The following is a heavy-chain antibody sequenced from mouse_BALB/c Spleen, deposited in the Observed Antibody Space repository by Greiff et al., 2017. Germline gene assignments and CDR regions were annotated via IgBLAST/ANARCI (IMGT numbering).Heavy chain of an antibody. CDR3: ARGRGVVDAMDY. Sequence: EVKLVESGGGLVKPGGSLKLSCAASGFTFSSYAMSWVRQTPEKRLEWVASISSGGSTYYPDSVKGRFTISRDNARNILYLQMSSLRSEDTAMYYCARGRGVVDAMDYWGQGTSVTVSS. J-gene: IGHJ4*01. V-gene: IGHV5-6-5*01. CDR2: ISSGGST. D-gene: IGHD1-1*01. CDR1: GFTFSSYA.